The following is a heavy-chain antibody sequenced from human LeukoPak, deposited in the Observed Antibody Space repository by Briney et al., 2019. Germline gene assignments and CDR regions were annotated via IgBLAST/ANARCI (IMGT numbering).Heavy chain of an antibody. J-gene: IGHJ4*02. CDR1: GFTFSSYA. D-gene: IGHD6-19*01. CDR2: ISSNGGST. CDR3: AGAPSGWDFDY. V-gene: IGHV3-64*04. Sequence: GGSLRLSCSASGFTFSSYAMHWVRQAPGKGLEYVSAISSNGGSTYYADSVKGRFTISRDDAKNSLYLQMNSLRAEDTAVYYCAGAPSGWDFDYWGQGTLVTVSS.